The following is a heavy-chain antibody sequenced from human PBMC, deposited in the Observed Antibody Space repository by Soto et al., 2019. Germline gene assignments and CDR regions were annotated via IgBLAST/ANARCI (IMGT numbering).Heavy chain of an antibody. CDR3: ARHRGAARPDAFDI. CDR2: VYYTGSS. Sequence: QLQLQESGPGLVKPSETLSLTCAVSGDSVSTGFYYWAWIRQPPGKGLEWIGTVYYTGSSYYNPSLKSRVSLHVDTSKNQFSLMLKSLTAADAAVYYCARHRGAARPDAFDIWGLGTMVPVSS. CDR1: GDSVSTGFYY. D-gene: IGHD6-6*01. V-gene: IGHV4-39*01. J-gene: IGHJ3*02.